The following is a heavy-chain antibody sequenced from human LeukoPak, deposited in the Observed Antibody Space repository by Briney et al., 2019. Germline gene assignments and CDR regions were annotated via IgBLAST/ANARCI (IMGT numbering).Heavy chain of an antibody. J-gene: IGHJ5*02. CDR2: TYVSGNT. Sequence: GGPLRLPCTLSGIDDSSKYISWVRQAPEKGLEWVSVTYVSGNTYYADSVKGRFIVSRDNSKNTLYLEMNSLRVEDTGVYYCAREVGAWGQGTLVTVSS. CDR1: GIDDSSKY. CDR3: AREVGA. D-gene: IGHD1-26*01. V-gene: IGHV3-66*01.